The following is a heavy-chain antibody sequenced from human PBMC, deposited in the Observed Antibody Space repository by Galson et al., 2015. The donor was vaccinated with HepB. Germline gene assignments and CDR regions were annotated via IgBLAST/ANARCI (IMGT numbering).Heavy chain of an antibody. CDR2: ISESSTYI. Sequence: SLRLSCAASEFAFSSCSMNWVRRAPGKGLEWVSSISESSTYIYYADSVKGRFTISRDNAKNSLYLQMHSLRAEDTGIYYCARGHCTSTNCYRNEDYYGVDVWGQGTTVTVSS. D-gene: IGHD2-2*02. V-gene: IGHV3-21*01. CDR1: EFAFSSCS. CDR3: ARGHCTSTNCYRNEDYYGVDV. J-gene: IGHJ6*02.